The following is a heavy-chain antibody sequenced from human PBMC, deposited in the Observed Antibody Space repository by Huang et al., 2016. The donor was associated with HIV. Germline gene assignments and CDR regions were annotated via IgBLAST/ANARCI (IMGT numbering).Heavy chain of an antibody. CDR2: ISYDAKTK. J-gene: IGHJ4*02. V-gene: IGHV3-30*18. CDR1: GFTFSSYG. CDR3: AKGGSAAAVLDF. D-gene: IGHD6-13*01. Sequence: QVQLVESGGGMVQPGRSLRIFCAASGFTFSSYGMHWVRQAPGKGLEWVADISYDAKTKYYADSVKGRFSISRDNSKTTVYLQLNSLRLEDTAVYYCAKGGSAAAVLDFWGQGTLVTVSS.